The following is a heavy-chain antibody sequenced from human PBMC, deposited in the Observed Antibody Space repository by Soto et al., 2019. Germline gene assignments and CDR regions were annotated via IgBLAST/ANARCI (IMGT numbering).Heavy chain of an antibody. CDR3: ARAGSGWSDDAFDI. J-gene: IGHJ3*02. CDR2: MNPNSGNT. CDR1: GYTFSSYD. D-gene: IGHD6-19*01. V-gene: IGHV1-8*01. Sequence: QVQLVQSGAEVKKPGASVKVSCKASGYTFSSYDINWVRQATGQGLEWMGWMNPNSGNTAYAQKFQGRVTMARDTSXXTAXMELSSLRSEDTAVYYCARAGSGWSDDAFDIWGQGTMVTVSS.